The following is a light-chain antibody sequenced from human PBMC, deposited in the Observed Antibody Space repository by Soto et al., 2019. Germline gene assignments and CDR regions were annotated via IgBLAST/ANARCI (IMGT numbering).Light chain of an antibody. CDR2: DVS. V-gene: IGLV2-14*01. CDR3: GSYTSSSTVV. CDR1: SSDVGGYNY. J-gene: IGLJ2*01. Sequence: QSALTQPDSVSGSPGQAITISGTGTSSDVGGYNYVSWYQQHPGKAPQLMIYDVSNRPSGVSDRFSGSKSGNTASLTISGLQAEYEADYYCGSYTSSSTVVFGGGTKLTVL.